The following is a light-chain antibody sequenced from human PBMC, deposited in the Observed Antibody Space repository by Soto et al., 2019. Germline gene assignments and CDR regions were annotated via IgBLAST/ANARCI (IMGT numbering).Light chain of an antibody. CDR3: SSFTVTTSLDV. Sequence: QSALTQPASVSGSPGQSITISCTGTSSDVGAYKYVSWYQQHPGKVPKLIIYGVSNRPSGVSNRFSGSKSGNTAFLTISGRQPEDEADYYCSSFTVTTSLDVFGTGTKLTVL. CDR2: GVS. V-gene: IGLV2-14*03. J-gene: IGLJ1*01. CDR1: SSDVGAYKY.